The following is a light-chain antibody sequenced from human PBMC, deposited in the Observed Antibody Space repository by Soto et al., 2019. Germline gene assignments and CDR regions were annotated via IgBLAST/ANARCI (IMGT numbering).Light chain of an antibody. Sequence: EIVLTQSPGTLSLSPGERATLSCSASQSISSYLAWYQHKLGQAPRLLIYDASNRATGIPARFSGSGSGTDITLTISSLEPEDFAVYYCQQRGDWPPITFGQGTRLEIK. V-gene: IGKV3-11*01. CDR3: QQRGDWPPIT. CDR2: DAS. CDR1: QSISSY. J-gene: IGKJ5*01.